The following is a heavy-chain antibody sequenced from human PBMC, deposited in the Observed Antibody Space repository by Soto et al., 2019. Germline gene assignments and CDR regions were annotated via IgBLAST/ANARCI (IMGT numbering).Heavy chain of an antibody. V-gene: IGHV4-34*01. CDR2: INHSGIT. CDR3: ARGYYDVLTDYRRAMAV. Sequence: SETLSLTCAVYGGSFSGYYWSWIRQPPGKGLEWIGEINHSGITNYNPSLKSRVSISVDSSKNQFSLKVTSVTAADTALYYCARGYYDVLTDYRRAMAVWGRGTTVTVSS. J-gene: IGHJ6*02. CDR1: GGSFSGYY. D-gene: IGHD3-9*01.